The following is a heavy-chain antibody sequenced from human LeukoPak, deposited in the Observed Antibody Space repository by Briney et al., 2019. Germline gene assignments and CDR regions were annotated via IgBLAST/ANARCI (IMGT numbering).Heavy chain of an antibody. J-gene: IGHJ4*01. CDR1: GVSIINYI. D-gene: IGHD7-27*01. CDR2: VEYTGST. V-gene: IGHV4-59*01. CDR3: ARSLPVSLGWMYYFDQ. Sequence: SETLSLTCTVSGVSIINYIWSWIRQSPGGDLEWIGYVEYTGSTNYNPSLKNRVTISIDRSKNHFSLKLTSVTAADTAVYFCARSLPVSLGWMYYFDQSGHGTRVTVSS.